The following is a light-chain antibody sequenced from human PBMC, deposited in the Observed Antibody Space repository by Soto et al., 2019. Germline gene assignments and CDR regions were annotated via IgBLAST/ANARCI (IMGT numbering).Light chain of an antibody. CDR2: GAS. V-gene: IGKV3-11*01. Sequence: EIVLTQSPATLTLSPGERATLSCRASQSVSAYLAWYQQKPGQAPRLLLYGASNRATGIPARFSGSGSGTDFTLTISSLQPEDFATYYCQQINSLPVTFGGGTKVDIK. J-gene: IGKJ4*01. CDR1: QSVSAY. CDR3: QQINSLPVT.